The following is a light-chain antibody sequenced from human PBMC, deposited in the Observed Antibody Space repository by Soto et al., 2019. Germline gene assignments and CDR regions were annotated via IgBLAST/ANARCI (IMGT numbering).Light chain of an antibody. V-gene: IGKV3-20*01. Sequence: EIVLTQSPGTLSLSPGERATLSCRAIQSVSNNYLAWYQQKPGQAPRLLIYGASTRATGIPDRFSGSRSGPDFTLTISSLQPEDFATYYCQQSHNTLPITFGQGTRLEIK. CDR1: QSVSNNY. CDR2: GAS. J-gene: IGKJ5*01. CDR3: QQSHNTLPIT.